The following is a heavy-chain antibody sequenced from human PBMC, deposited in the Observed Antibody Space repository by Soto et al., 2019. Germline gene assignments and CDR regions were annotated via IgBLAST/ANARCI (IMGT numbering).Heavy chain of an antibody. D-gene: IGHD3-16*01. J-gene: IGHJ6*03. Sequence: SETLSLTCAVSGLSVSSTNWWSWVRQTTGKGLEWIGNIFYSGSTNYNPSLKSRVTISVDTSNNQLSLKLSSVTAADTAVYYCARHYGYYSHYMDVWTKGTTVTVSS. CDR1: GLSVSSTNW. CDR2: IFYSGST. CDR3: ARHYGYYSHYMDV. V-gene: IGHV4-4*02.